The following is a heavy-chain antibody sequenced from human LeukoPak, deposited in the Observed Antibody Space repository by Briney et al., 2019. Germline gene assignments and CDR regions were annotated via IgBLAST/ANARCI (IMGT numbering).Heavy chain of an antibody. Sequence: GESLRISCKGSGYSFTSYWITWVRQMPGKGLEWMGRIDPSDSYTKYSPSFQGHVTISADESISTAYLQWSSLKASDTAMYYCARRRSYYDSSDYEYFDDWGQGTLVTVSS. CDR2: IDPSDSYT. V-gene: IGHV5-10-1*01. D-gene: IGHD3-22*01. CDR1: GYSFTSYW. J-gene: IGHJ4*02. CDR3: ARRRSYYDSSDYEYFDD.